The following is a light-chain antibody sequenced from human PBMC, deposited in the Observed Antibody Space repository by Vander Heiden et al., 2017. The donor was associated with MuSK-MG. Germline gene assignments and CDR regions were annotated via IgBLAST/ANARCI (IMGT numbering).Light chain of an antibody. J-gene: IGLJ3*02. V-gene: IGLV1-44*01. Sequence: QSVLPQAPSASGPPGQRVTISCSGSSPNIGGNTVNWYQQLPGTAPKLLIHSDNERPSGVPDRFSGSKSGTSASLAISGLQSDDEADYYCASWDDTLNARVFGGGTKLTVL. CDR3: ASWDDTLNARV. CDR2: SDN. CDR1: SPNIGGNT.